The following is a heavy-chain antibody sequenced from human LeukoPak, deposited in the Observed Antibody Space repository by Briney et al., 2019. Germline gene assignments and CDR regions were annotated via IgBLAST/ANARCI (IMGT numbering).Heavy chain of an antibody. D-gene: IGHD2-21*02. J-gene: IGHJ3*02. Sequence: GGSMRLSSAASRLTLSNYWMSWARKGAGQGLRRMTDIKQDGTQKYYVDSVEGRFTISRDNAKNSLYLQMNSLRVEDTAVYYCARDCGSDCSQAFDIWGQGTMVTVSS. CDR1: RLTLSNYW. CDR3: ARDCGSDCSQAFDI. CDR2: IKQDGTQK. V-gene: IGHV3-7*05.